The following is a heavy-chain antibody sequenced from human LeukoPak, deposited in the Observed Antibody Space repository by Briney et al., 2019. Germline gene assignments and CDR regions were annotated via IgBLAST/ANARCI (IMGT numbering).Heavy chain of an antibody. CDR2: VSSSSRYI. V-gene: IGHV3-21*01. CDR3: ARGPSLDSSGFPFVY. Sequence: GGSLRLSCAASGFTFSSYSMNWVRQAPGKGLEWVSSVSSSSRYIYYADSVKGRFSISRDNAKNSLYLQMNSLGAEDTAVYYCARGPSLDSSGFPFVYWGQGTLVTVSS. D-gene: IGHD6-19*01. J-gene: IGHJ4*02. CDR1: GFTFSSYS.